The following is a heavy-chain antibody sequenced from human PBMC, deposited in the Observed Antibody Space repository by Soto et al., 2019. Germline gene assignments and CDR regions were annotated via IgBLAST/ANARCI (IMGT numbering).Heavy chain of an antibody. Sequence: EVQLVESGGGLVQPGESLRLSCAASGFTFSSYWMQWVRQAPGKGLVWVSRINSDGSRTNYADSVKGRFTVSRDNAKNTQYLQMNSLRAEDTAVDYCARVLTGSWNGFEPWGQGTLVTVSS. V-gene: IGHV3-74*01. CDR2: INSDGSRT. J-gene: IGHJ5*02. CDR1: GFTFSSYW. D-gene: IGHD6-13*01. CDR3: ARVLTGSWNGFEP.